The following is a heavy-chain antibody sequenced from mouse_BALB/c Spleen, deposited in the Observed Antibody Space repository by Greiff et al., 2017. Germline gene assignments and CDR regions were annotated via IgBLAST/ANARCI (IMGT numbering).Heavy chain of an antibody. D-gene: IGHD2-1*01. CDR1: GFTFSSYG. CDR3: ARHRNGNYVYAMDY. CDR2: ISSGGSYT. V-gene: IGHV5-6*01. J-gene: IGHJ4*01. Sequence: EVHLVESGGDLVKPGGSLKLSCAASGFTFSSYGMSWVRQTPDKRLEWVATISSGGSYTYYPDSVKGRFTISRDNAKNTLYLQMSSLKSEDTAMYYCARHRNGNYVYAMDYWGQGTSVTVSS.